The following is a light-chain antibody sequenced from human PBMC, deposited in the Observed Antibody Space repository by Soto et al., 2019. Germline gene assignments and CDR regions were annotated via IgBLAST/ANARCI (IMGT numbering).Light chain of an antibody. V-gene: IGKV1-39*01. J-gene: IGKJ1*01. Sequence: DIHMTQSPSSLSASVGDTVTITCRASQTIDMYLNWYQQKPGKAPRVLISGASNLQSGVPSRFSGSGSGTDFTLTISSLQSEDFASYFCQHTFNSPPWTCGQGTKVEVK. CDR3: QHTFNSPPWT. CDR2: GAS. CDR1: QTIDMY.